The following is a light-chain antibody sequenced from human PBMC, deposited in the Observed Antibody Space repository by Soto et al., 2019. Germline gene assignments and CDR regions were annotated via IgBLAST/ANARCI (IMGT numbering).Light chain of an antibody. J-gene: IGKJ1*01. CDR3: QQSYSTPWT. V-gene: IGKV1-39*01. CDR1: QSISSY. CDR2: AAS. Sequence: DIHMTQSPSSLSASVGDRVTTTCRASQSISSYLNWYQQKPGKAPKLLIYAASSLQSGVPSRFSGSGSGTDFTLTISSLQPEDFATYYCQQSYSTPWTFGQGTKVDIK.